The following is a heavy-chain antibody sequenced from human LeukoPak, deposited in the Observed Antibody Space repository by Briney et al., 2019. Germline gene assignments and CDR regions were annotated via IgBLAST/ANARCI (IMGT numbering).Heavy chain of an antibody. Sequence: GGSLRLSCAASEFTFTSYELNWVRQAPGKGLEWVSYISSSGNTISYADSVKGRFTISRDNAKNSLYLQVISLRVEDAALYYCVRDSDRRSDCWGQGTLVTVSS. CDR3: VRDSDRRSDC. D-gene: IGHD3-22*01. J-gene: IGHJ4*02. CDR2: ISSSGNTI. CDR1: EFTFTSYE. V-gene: IGHV3-48*03.